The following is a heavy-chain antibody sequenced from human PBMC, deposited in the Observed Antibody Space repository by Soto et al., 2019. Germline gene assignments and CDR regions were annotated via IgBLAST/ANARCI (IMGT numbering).Heavy chain of an antibody. V-gene: IGHV4-4*02. Sequence: QVHLQESGPGLVRPSGTLSLTCAVSGASISSTTSHNWWSWVRQPPGKGLEWIGEIYHSGSTNYNPSLKSPVTMSLSKSTNQFSLELTPVTAADTAVYYCARMVGATLVDFWGQGTLVTVSS. CDR1: GASISSTTSHNW. D-gene: IGHD1-26*01. CDR2: IYHSGST. CDR3: ARMVGATLVDF. J-gene: IGHJ4*02.